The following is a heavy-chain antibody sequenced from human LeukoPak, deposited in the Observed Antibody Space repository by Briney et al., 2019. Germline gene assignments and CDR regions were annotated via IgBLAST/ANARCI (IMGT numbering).Heavy chain of an antibody. J-gene: IGHJ4*02. CDR3: ARGDAAAAGTLFDY. D-gene: IGHD6-13*01. V-gene: IGHV4-59*01. Sequence: PSETPSLTCTVSGGSISSYYWSWIRQPPGKGLEWIGYIYYSGSTNYNPSLKSRVTISVDTSKNQFSLKLSSVTAADTAVYYCARGDAAAAGTLFDYWGQGTLVTVSS. CDR1: GGSISSYY. CDR2: IYYSGST.